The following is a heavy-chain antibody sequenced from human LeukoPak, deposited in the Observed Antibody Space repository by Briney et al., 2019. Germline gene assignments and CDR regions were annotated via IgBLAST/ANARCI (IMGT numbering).Heavy chain of an antibody. CDR1: GCTFTSFG. Sequence: GASVKVSCKPSGCTFTSFGISWVRQAPGQGLEWMGWIGAYNGDTNYAQKFQGRVTMTTDTSTSTAYMDLRSLRSDDTAVYYCAKVASAAVDPHWYFDLWGRGTLVTVSS. J-gene: IGHJ2*01. D-gene: IGHD2-15*01. CDR3: AKVASAAVDPHWYFDL. CDR2: IGAYNGDT. V-gene: IGHV1-18*04.